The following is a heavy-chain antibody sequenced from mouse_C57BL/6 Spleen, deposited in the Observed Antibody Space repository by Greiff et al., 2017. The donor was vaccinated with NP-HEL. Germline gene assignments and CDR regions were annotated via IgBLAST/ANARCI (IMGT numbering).Heavy chain of an antibody. Sequence: QVQLQQPGAELVKPGASVKMSCKASGYTFTSYWITWAKQRPGQGLEWIGDIYPGSGSTNYNEKFKSKATLTVDTSSSTAYMQLSSLTSEDSAVYYCARDGSSYPYFDYWGQGTTLTVSS. CDR3: ARDGSSYPYFDY. D-gene: IGHD1-1*01. CDR2: IYPGSGST. CDR1: GYTFTSYW. V-gene: IGHV1-55*01. J-gene: IGHJ2*01.